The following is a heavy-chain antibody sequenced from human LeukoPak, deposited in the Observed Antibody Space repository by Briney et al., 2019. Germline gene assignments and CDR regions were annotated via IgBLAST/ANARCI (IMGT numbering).Heavy chain of an antibody. CDR2: ISWNSGRI. J-gene: IGHJ4*02. Sequence: GGSLRLSCAASGFTFNDFAMHWVRLTPGKGLEWVSGISWNSGRIAYADSVKGRFTISRDNAENSLYPQMNSLRTEDTAFYYCVKDGGDYGDYSYYFDYWGQGTLVTVSS. D-gene: IGHD4-17*01. V-gene: IGHV3-9*01. CDR1: GFTFNDFA. CDR3: VKDGGDYGDYSYYFDY.